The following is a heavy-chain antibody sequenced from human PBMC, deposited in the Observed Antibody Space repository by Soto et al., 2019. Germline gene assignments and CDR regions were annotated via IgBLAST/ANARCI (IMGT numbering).Heavy chain of an antibody. CDR1: GFIFSSYA. J-gene: IGHJ4*02. D-gene: IGHD3-10*01. Sequence: GGSLRLSCAASGFIFSSYAISWVRQAPGKGPEWVSGISGSASSTNYADSVKGRFTISRDNSKNMVYLQMNSLRDEDTAVYYCAKDKDYYGSVVGYWGQGTLVTVSS. CDR3: AKDKDYYGSVVGY. CDR2: ISGSASST. V-gene: IGHV3-23*01.